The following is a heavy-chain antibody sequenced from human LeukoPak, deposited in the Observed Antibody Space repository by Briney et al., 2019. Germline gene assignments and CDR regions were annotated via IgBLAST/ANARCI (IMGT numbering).Heavy chain of an antibody. D-gene: IGHD1-1*01. CDR2: ISYDGSTK. V-gene: IGHV3-30-3*01. Sequence: GGSLRLSCAASGFTFNTYAMHWVRQAPGKGLEWVAVISYDGSTKYYADSVKGRFTISRDNSKNTVYLQMDSLRPEDTAVCYCARARGTTGTTRIAFDVWGKGTMVTVSS. CDR1: GFTFNTYA. J-gene: IGHJ3*01. CDR3: ARARGTTGTTRIAFDV.